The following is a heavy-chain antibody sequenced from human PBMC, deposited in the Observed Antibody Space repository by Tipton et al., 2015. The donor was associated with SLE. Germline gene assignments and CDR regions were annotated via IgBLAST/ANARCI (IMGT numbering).Heavy chain of an antibody. J-gene: IGHJ4*02. Sequence: SLRLSCAASGFRFSSYWMNWVRQAPGKGLEWVANIKQDGSEKYYVDSVKGRFTISRDNAKNTLYLQMNSLRAEDTAVYYCARYSSGSLDSWGQGTLVTVSS. D-gene: IGHD1-26*01. CDR3: ARYSSGSLDS. CDR2: IKQDGSEK. V-gene: IGHV3-7*01. CDR1: GFRFSSYW.